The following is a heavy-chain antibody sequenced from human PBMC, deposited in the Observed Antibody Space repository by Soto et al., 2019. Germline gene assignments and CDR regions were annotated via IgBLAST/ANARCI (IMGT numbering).Heavy chain of an antibody. Sequence: PGGSLRLSCAASGFTFSNYGLHWVRQAPGKGLEWVALIWYDGSGQYYADSVKGRFTISRDNSKNTVSLQMNSLRAEDTAVYYCARARSIMATNGFDLWGQGTMVTVSS. CDR1: GFTFSNYG. V-gene: IGHV3-33*01. D-gene: IGHD3-16*01. CDR3: ARARSIMATNGFDL. CDR2: IWYDGSGQ. J-gene: IGHJ3*01.